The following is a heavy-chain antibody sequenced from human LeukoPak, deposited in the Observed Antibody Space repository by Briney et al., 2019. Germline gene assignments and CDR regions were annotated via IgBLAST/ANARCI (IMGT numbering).Heavy chain of an antibody. CDR2: IIPIFGTA. CDR3: ARGPVDDSSGSFDY. CDR1: GGTFSSYV. V-gene: IGHV1-69*13. Sequence: GASVKVSCKASGGTFSSYVISWVRQAPGQGLEWMGGIIPIFGTANYAQKFQGRVAITADESTSTAYMELSSLRSEDTAVYYCARGPVDDSSGSFDYWGQGTLVTVSS. J-gene: IGHJ4*02. D-gene: IGHD3-22*01.